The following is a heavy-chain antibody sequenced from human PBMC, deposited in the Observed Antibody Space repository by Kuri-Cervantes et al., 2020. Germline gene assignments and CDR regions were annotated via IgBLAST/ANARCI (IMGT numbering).Heavy chain of an antibody. CDR2: ISYDGSNK. J-gene: IGHJ3*02. CDR1: GFTFSSYG. Sequence: LSLTCAASGFTFSSYGMHWVRQAPGKGLEWVAVISYDGSNKYYADSVKGRFTISRDNSKNTLYLQMNSLRAEDTAVYYCARVAAAGYYDAFDIWGQGTMVTVSS. CDR3: ARVAAAGYYDAFDI. V-gene: IGHV3-30*03. D-gene: IGHD6-13*01.